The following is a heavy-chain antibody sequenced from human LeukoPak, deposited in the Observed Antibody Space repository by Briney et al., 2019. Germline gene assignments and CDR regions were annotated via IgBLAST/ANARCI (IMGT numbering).Heavy chain of an antibody. CDR1: GYTFIGYY. Sequence: GASVKVSCKASGYTFIGYYMHWVRQAPGQGLEGMGRINPNSGGTNYAQKFQGRVTMTRDTSISTAYMELSRLRSDDTAVYYCASPDSSSWYRLDYWGQGTLITVSS. CDR2: INPNSGGT. D-gene: IGHD6-13*01. CDR3: ASPDSSSWYRLDY. V-gene: IGHV1-2*06. J-gene: IGHJ4*02.